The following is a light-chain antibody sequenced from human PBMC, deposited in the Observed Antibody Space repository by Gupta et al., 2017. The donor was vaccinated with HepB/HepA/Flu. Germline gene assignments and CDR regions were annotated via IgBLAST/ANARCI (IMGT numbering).Light chain of an antibody. Sequence: ELVLTQSPGTLPLSPGERATLSCRASQSVSSSYLAWYQQKPGQAPRLLIYGASSRATGIPDRFSGSGSGTDFTLTISRPEPEDFAVYYCQQYGSSPWTFGQGTKVEIK. V-gene: IGKV3-20*01. CDR3: QQYGSSPWT. J-gene: IGKJ1*01. CDR2: GAS. CDR1: QSVSSSY.